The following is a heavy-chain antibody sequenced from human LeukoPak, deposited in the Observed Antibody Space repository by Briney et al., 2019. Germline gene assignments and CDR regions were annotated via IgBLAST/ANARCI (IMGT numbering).Heavy chain of an antibody. CDR3: AKETHIVVVVAGLFDY. Sequence: PGGSLRLSCAASGFTFSSYAMHWVRQAPGKGLEWVAVISYDGSNKYYADSVKGRFTISRDNSKNTLYLQMNSLRAEDTAVYYCAKETHIVVVVAGLFDYWGQGTLVTVSS. J-gene: IGHJ4*02. CDR2: ISYDGSNK. D-gene: IGHD2-15*01. V-gene: IGHV3-30-3*01. CDR1: GFTFSSYA.